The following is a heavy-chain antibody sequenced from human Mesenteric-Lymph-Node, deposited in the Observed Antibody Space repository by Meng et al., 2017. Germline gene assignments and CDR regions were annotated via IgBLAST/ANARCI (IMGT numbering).Heavy chain of an antibody. CDR2: INPNSGDT. V-gene: IGHV1-2*02. CDR3: ARDESGYLA. J-gene: IGHJ5*02. CDR1: GNTFIGYY. Sequence: ASVKVSCKASGNTFIGYYILWVRQAPGQGLEWMGWINPNSGDTNCAQQFQGRVTMTRDTSITTAYMELSRLRSDDTAVYYCARDESGYLAWGPGTLVTVSS. D-gene: IGHD5-12*01.